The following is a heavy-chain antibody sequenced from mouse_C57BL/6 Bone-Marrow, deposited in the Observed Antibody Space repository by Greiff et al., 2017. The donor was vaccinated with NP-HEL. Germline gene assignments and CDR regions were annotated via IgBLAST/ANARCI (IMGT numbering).Heavy chain of an antibody. Sequence: QVQLQQPGAELVRPGSSVKLSCKASGYTFTSYWMDWVKQRPGQGLEWIGNIYPSDSETHYNQKFKDKATLTVDKSSSTAYMQLSSLTSEDSAVYYCARWGLWPTNYFDYWGQGTTLTVSS. J-gene: IGHJ2*01. CDR1: GYTFTSYW. V-gene: IGHV1-61*01. CDR3: ARWGLWPTNYFDY. CDR2: IYPSDSET. D-gene: IGHD1-1*02.